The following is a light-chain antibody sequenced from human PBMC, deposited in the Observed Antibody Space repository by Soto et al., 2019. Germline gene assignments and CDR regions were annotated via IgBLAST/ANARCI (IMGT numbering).Light chain of an antibody. CDR2: DND. J-gene: IGLJ2*01. Sequence: QSVLTQPPSVSAAPGQTVNISCSGSSSNIGHNYVFWYQQLPGTAPKLLIYDNDKRPSGIPDRFSGSKSGTSATLGITGLQTGDEADYYCATWDRSLSVGVFGGGTKLTVL. V-gene: IGLV1-51*01. CDR3: ATWDRSLSVGV. CDR1: SSNIGHNY.